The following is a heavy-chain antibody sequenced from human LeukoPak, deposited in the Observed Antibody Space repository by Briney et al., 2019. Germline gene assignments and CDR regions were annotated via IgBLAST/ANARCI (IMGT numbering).Heavy chain of an antibody. V-gene: IGHV4-59*08. CDR3: ARHTRGYSYSYGGYYFDY. J-gene: IGHJ4*02. D-gene: IGHD5-18*01. CDR2: IYYSGST. Sequence: PSETLSLTCTVSGGSISGYYWSWIRQPPGKGLEWIGTIYYSGSTDYNPSLKSRVTISVDTSKNQFSLRLSSVTAADTAVYYCARHTRGYSYSYGGYYFDYWGQGTLVTVSS. CDR1: GGSISGYY.